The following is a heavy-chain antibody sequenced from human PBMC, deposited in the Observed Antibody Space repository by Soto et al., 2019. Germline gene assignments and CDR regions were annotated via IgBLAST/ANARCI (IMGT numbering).Heavy chain of an antibody. CDR3: AKGSGFDFDY. J-gene: IGHJ4*02. V-gene: IGHV3-30*18. D-gene: IGHD5-12*01. Sequence: QVQLVESGGGVVQPGMSLRLSCAASGFTFKNYGMHWVRQAPGKGLEWVACLSSVGSGEDYADSVRGRFIISRDNSKDTMYLQMNSLRVEDTAVYYCAKGSGFDFDYWGQGNPVIVSS. CDR1: GFTFKNYG. CDR2: LSSVGSGE.